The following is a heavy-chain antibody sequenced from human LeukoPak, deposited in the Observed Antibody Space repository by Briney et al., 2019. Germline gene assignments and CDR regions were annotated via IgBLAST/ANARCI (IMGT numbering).Heavy chain of an antibody. CDR1: GGSISSYY. J-gene: IGHJ6*02. V-gene: IGHV4-59*08. D-gene: IGHD3-9*01. CDR3: ARLSSSYYDILTGYYGYYYYYGMDV. Sequence: SETLSLTCTVSGGSISSYYWSWVRQPPGKGLEWIGYIYYSGSTNYNPSLKSRVTISVDTSKNQFSLKLSSVTAADTAVYYCARLSSSYYDILTGYYGYYYYYGMDVWGQGTTVTVSS. CDR2: IYYSGST.